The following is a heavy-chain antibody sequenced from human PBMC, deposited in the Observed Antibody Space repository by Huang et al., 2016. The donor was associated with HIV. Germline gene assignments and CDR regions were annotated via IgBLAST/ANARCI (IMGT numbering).Heavy chain of an antibody. CDR3: ARGQLGSYGDYDVLY. D-gene: IGHD4-17*01. CDR1: GGTFCKYA. V-gene: IGHV1-69*13. J-gene: IGHJ4*02. CDR2: IIPMCGTP. Sequence: QVQLVQSGAEVKTPGSSVKVSCKASGGTFCKYAISWVRHAPGQGLECRGWIIPMCGTPNYGRKFQGRVTITADDSTSTTYVEVSSLRSEDTALYYCARGQLGSYGDYDVLYWGQGTLVTVSS.